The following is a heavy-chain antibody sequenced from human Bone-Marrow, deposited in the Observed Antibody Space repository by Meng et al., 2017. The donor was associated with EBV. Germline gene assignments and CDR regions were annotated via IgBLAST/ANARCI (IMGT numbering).Heavy chain of an antibody. V-gene: IGHV4-34*01. J-gene: IGHJ4*02. CDR2: INHSGST. Sequence: QVQVQQWGAGLLKPSETLSLTCSVYGGSFSGYYWSWIRQPPGKGLEWIGEINHSGSTNYNPSLKSRVTISVDTSKNQFSLKLSSVTAADTAVYYCARVRSVATITLFDYWGQGTLVTVSS. CDR1: GGSFSGYY. D-gene: IGHD5-24*01. CDR3: ARVRSVATITLFDY.